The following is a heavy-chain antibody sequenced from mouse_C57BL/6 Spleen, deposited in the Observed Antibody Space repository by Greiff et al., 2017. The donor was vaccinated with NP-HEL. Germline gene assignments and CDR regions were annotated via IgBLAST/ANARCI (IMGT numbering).Heavy chain of an antibody. CDR2: IWWDDDK. D-gene: IGHD6-5*01. V-gene: IGHV8-8*01. CDR1: GFSLSTFGMG. J-gene: IGHJ2*01. CDR3: ARTEGAYSPRGYFDY. Sequence: QVTLKECGPGILQPSQTLSLTCSFSGFSLSTFGMGVGWIRQPSGKGLEWLAHIWWDDDKYYNPALKSRLTISKDTSKNQVFLKIANVDTADTATYYCARTEGAYSPRGYFDYWGQGTTLTVSS.